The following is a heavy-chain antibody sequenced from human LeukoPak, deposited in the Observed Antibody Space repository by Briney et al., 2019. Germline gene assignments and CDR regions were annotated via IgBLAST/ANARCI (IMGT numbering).Heavy chain of an antibody. CDR3: AKESGSRRLGNFDY. V-gene: IGHV3-23*01. J-gene: IGHJ4*02. CDR1: GFTFSSYA. Sequence: GSLRLSCAASGFTFSSYAMGWVRQAPGKGLEWVSAISDSGGSSDYAGSVKGRFTISRDNSKNTLYLQMNSPRAEDTAVYYCAKESGSRRLGNFDYWGQGTLVTVSS. D-gene: IGHD1-1*01. CDR2: ISDSGGSS.